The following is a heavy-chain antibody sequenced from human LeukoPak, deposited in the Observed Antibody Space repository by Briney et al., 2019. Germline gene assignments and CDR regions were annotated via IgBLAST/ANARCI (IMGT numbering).Heavy chain of an antibody. J-gene: IGHJ4*02. Sequence: GGSLRLSCAASGFTFSTYAMSWVRQAPGKGLEWVSSISRTGASTYYANSVKGRFTISRDNSKNTLYLQINSLRAEDTAVYYCAKVGDISGSYFIDYWGLGTLVTVSS. D-gene: IGHD3-22*01. CDR3: AKVGDISGSYFIDY. CDR2: ISRTGAST. V-gene: IGHV3-23*01. CDR1: GFTFSTYA.